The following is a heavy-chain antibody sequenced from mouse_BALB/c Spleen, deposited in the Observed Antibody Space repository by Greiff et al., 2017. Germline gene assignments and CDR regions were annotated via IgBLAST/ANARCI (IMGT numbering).Heavy chain of an antibody. J-gene: IGHJ3*01. CDR1: GFTFSSFG. D-gene: IGHD2-14*01. CDR3: ARNCRYDEAWFAY. Sequence: EVKVVESGGGLVKPGGSLKLSCAASGFTFSSFGMHWVRQAPEKGLEWVAYISSGSSTIYYADTVKGRFTISRDNPKNTLFLQMTSLRSEDTAMYYCARNCRYDEAWFAYWGQGTLVTVSA. V-gene: IGHV5-17*02. CDR2: ISSGSSTI.